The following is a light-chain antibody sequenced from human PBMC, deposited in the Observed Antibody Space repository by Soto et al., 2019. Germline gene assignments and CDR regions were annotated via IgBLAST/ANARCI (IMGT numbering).Light chain of an antibody. J-gene: IGLJ1*01. Sequence: QSALTQPPSASGSPGQSVTISCTGTKSDIGVYDFVSWYQHHPGKAPRLIIYEVVQRPSGVPDRFSGSKSGNTASLVIRGLQSEDEADYYCAAWGDILNGYVFGGGTKVTVL. CDR2: EVV. CDR3: AAWGDILNGYV. V-gene: IGLV2-8*01. CDR1: KSDIGVYDF.